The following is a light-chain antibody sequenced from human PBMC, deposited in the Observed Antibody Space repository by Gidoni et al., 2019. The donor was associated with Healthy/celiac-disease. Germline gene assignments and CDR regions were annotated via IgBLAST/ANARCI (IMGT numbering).Light chain of an antibody. CDR2: GAS. Sequence: EIVLTQYPGTLSLSPGERATLSCRASQSVSSCYFAWYQQQPGQAPSLLHYGASSSAPSPPDSISSSCSRAYFTLTISRLHPEDFAEYYWQQCGSPPPLTFGRGTKVEIK. V-gene: IGKV3-20*01. CDR3: QQCGSPPPLT. J-gene: IGKJ4*01. CDR1: QSVSSCY.